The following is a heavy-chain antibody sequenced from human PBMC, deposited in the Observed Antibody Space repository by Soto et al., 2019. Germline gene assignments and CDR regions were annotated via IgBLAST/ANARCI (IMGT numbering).Heavy chain of an antibody. CDR3: ARCHCSGRSCYLWYFDY. J-gene: IGHJ4*02. CDR1: GGSISSGGYY. CDR2: IYYSGST. V-gene: IGHV4-31*03. D-gene: IGHD2-15*01. Sequence: SETLSLTCTVSGGSISSGGYYWSWIRQHPGKGLEWIGYIYYSGSTYYNPSLKSRVTISVDTSKNQFSLKLSSVTAADTAVYYCARCHCSGRSCYLWYFDYWGQGTPVTISS.